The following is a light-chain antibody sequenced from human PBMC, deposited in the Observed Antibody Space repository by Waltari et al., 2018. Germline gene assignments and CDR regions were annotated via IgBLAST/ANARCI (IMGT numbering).Light chain of an antibody. J-gene: IGKJ3*01. CDR1: QSISRW. V-gene: IGKV1-5*03. CDR2: KAS. Sequence: RASQSISRWVDWNQQKPGKAPKLLIHKASSLQSGVPSRFSGSGSGTEFTLNITSLQPDDFATYYCQHHNSFSALFTVGPWTQVDIK. CDR3: QHHNSFSALFT.